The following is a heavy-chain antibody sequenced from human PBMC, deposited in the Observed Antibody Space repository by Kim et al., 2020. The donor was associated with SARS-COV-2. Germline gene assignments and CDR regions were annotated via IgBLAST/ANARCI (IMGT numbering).Heavy chain of an antibody. J-gene: IGHJ3*02. CDR3: ARMENVGGAFDI. D-gene: IGHD1-1*01. V-gene: IGHV4-34*01. Sequence: NYNPSLKSRVTISVDTSKNQFSLKLSSVTAADTAVYYCARMENVGGAFDIWGQGTMVTVSS.